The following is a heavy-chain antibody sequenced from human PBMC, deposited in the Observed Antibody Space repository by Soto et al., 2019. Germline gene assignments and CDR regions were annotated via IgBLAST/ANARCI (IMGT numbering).Heavy chain of an antibody. CDR3: ARYGGRAGGIDY. V-gene: IGHV1-46*01. CDR1: GYTFTSYY. D-gene: IGHD3-16*01. Sequence: QVQLVQSGAEVKKPGASVKVSCKASGYTFTSYYMHWVRQAPGQGLEWMGIINPSGGSTSYAQKFQGRVTMTRDTATSTVYMELSSLRSEDTAVYYCARYGGRAGGIDYWGQGTLVTVSS. J-gene: IGHJ4*02. CDR2: INPSGGST.